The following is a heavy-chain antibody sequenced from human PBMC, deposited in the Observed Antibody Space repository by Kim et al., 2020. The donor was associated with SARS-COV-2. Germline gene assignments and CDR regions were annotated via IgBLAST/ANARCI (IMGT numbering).Heavy chain of an antibody. D-gene: IGHD3-3*01. CDR3: ARAPNDFWSGYAYYFDS. V-gene: IGHV4-61*01. Sequence: SETLSLTCTVSGGSVSSGSYFWSWIRQPPGKGLEWIGYIYYSGNTNYNPSLKSRVTMSVDTSKNQFSLKLRSVTAADTAVYYCARAPNDFWSGYAYYFDSWGQGTLGTVSS. J-gene: IGHJ4*02. CDR1: GGSVSSGSYF. CDR2: IYYSGNT.